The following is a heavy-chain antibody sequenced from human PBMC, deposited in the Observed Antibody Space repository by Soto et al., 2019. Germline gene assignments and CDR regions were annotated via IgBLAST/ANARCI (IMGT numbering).Heavy chain of an antibody. V-gene: IGHV3-30*03. CDR2: ITYDSSYK. CDR1: GFTFSSYG. J-gene: IGHJ6*03. CDR3: ARGGFPYYYYIDV. Sequence: GGSLRLSCAASGFTFSSYGMHWVRQAPGKGLEWVASITYDSSYKYYADSVKGRFTISRDNAKNSLYLEMNSLRAEDTAVYYCARGGFPYYYYIDVWGKGTTVTVSS.